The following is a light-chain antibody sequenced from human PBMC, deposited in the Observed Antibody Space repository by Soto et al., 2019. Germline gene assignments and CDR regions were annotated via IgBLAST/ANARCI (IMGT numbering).Light chain of an antibody. CDR3: SSYAGRNNLV. J-gene: IGLJ2*01. Sequence: QSVLTHPHSAAGSPGQSVTISCTGTSRDVGGYKYVSWYQQHPGKAPKLMMYEVSKRPSGVPDRFSGSKSGNTASLTVSGLQSEDEADYYCSSYAGRNNLVFGGGTKLTVL. V-gene: IGLV2-8*01. CDR1: SRDVGGYKY. CDR2: EVS.